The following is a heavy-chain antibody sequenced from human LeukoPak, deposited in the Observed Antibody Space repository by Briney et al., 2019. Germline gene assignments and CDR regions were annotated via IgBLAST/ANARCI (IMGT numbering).Heavy chain of an antibody. CDR3: ARSDCSGGSCSGWFDP. V-gene: IGHV1-2*02. Sequence: ASVKVSCKASGYTFTGYYMHWVRQAPGQGLEWMGWINPNSGGTNYAQKFQGRVTMTRDTSISTAYMELSRLRSDDTAVYYCARSDCSGGSCSGWFDPWGQGTLVTVSS. J-gene: IGHJ5*02. D-gene: IGHD2-15*01. CDR1: GYTFTGYY. CDR2: INPNSGGT.